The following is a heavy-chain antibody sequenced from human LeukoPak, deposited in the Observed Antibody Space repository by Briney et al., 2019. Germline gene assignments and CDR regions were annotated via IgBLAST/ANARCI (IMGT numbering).Heavy chain of an antibody. CDR3: ARGEAVPAAMGDHFDD. CDR1: GVPNCSFC. J-gene: IGHJ4*02. D-gene: IGHD2-2*01. Sequence: SDPLSLTCTLSGVPNCSFCWSCIRQPATKALEWIGRVCNSGNTNYNPSLRSRVIMSIDTSKNQLSLDLSSVTAADTAVYHCARGEAVPAAMGDHFDDWGQGTLVTVAS. V-gene: IGHV4-4*07. CDR2: VCNSGNT.